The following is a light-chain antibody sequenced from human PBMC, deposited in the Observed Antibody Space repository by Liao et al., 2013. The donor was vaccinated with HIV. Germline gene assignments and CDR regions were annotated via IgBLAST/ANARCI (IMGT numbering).Light chain of an antibody. CDR1: NIGSKS. V-gene: IGLV3-21*01. J-gene: IGLJ1*01. Sequence: SYVLTQSPSVSVAPGKTARITCGGNNIGSKSVHWYQQKPGQAPVLVIYDDTKRPSGIPGRFSGSNSGNTATLTISGTQAMDEADYYCQAWDSSTAYVFGTGTKVTVL. CDR2: DDT. CDR3: QAWDSSTAYV.